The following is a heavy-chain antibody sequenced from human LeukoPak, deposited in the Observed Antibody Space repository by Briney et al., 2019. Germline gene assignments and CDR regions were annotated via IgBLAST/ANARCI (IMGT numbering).Heavy chain of an antibody. CDR2: IKKETDGGTT. J-gene: IGHJ6*03. Sequence: PGGSLRLSCAASGFTFSYAWMSWVRQAPGKGLEWVGRIKKETDGGTTDYAAPVKGRFTISRDDSKNTLYLQMNSLKTEDTAVYYCTTATVYYYYYYMDVWGKGTTVTVSS. CDR3: TTATVYYYYYYMDV. CDR1: GFTFSYAW. D-gene: IGHD4-11*01. V-gene: IGHV3-15*01.